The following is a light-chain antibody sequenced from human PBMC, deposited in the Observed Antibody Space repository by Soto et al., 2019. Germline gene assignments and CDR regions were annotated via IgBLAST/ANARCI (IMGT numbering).Light chain of an antibody. CDR3: QQYYKWPLT. V-gene: IGKV3-15*01. J-gene: IGKJ4*01. CDR1: QSVFSN. Sequence: EIVMTQSPATLSVSPGERVTLSCWASQSVFSNLAWYQQKPGQTPRLLIYDASTRAAGIPARMSGSGSGTEFTLTISSLQSEDFTVYYCQQYYKWPLTFGGGTKGDIK. CDR2: DAS.